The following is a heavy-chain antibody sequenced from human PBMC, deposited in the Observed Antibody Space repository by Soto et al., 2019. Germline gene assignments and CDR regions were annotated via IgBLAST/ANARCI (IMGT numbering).Heavy chain of an antibody. J-gene: IGHJ6*02. CDR2: IYYSGST. D-gene: IGHD2-21*02. CDR3: ARVCGGDCHYGMDV. Sequence: HVQLQESGPGLVKPSQTLSLTCTVSGGSISSGGYYWTSIRQHPGKGLEWIGYIYYSGSTYYNPSLKSRVTMSVDTSKIQFSLKLSSVTAADTAVYYCARVCGGDCHYGMDVWGQGTTVTVSS. V-gene: IGHV4-31*03. CDR1: GGSISSGGYY.